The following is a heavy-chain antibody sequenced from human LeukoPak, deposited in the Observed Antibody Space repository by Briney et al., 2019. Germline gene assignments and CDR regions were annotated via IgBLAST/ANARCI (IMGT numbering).Heavy chain of an antibody. Sequence: GGSLRLSCAASGFTFSSYTMSWVRQAPGKGLEWVSTITTSDGNTYYADSVKGRFTVSRDNSKNTLFLQMNSLRTEDTAVYYCAKDGGLWVSAHWGDSWGRGTLVTVSS. J-gene: IGHJ4*02. D-gene: IGHD7-27*01. CDR2: ITTSDGNT. CDR1: GFTFSSYT. V-gene: IGHV3-23*01. CDR3: AKDGGLWVSAHWGDS.